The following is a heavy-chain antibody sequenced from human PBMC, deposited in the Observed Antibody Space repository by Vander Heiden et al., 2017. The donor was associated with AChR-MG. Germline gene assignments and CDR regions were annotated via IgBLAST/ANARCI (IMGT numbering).Heavy chain of an antibody. CDR1: GFNVDDDA. CDR2: ISPTTGYT. Sequence: EVQLVESGGGLVQPGWSLRLSGAASGFNVDDDAMQWVRQAPGKGLEWVSGISPTTGYTGYAESVKGRFTISRDNAKNFVYLQMNSLRPEDTALYYCAKGGQWLPDYWGRGTLVTVSS. V-gene: IGHV3-9*01. CDR3: AKGGQWLPDY. J-gene: IGHJ4*02. D-gene: IGHD6-19*01.